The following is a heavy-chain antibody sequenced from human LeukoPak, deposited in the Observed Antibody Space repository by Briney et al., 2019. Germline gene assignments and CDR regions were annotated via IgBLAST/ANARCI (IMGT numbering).Heavy chain of an antibody. V-gene: IGHV1-69*04. CDR3: RRTYDSSGYYFDY. CDR1: GGTFSSYG. CDR2: IIPILGIA. J-gene: IGHJ4*02. Sequence: SVKVSCKASGGTFSSYGISWVRQAPGQGLEWMGRIIPILGIANYAQKFQGRVTITAEKSTSTAYMELSSLRSEDTAVYYCRRTYDSSGYYFDYWGQGTLVTVSS. D-gene: IGHD3-22*01.